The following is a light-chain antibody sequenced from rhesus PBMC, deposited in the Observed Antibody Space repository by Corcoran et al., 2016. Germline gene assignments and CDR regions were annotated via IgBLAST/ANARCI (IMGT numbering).Light chain of an antibody. CDR3: QQHNSHPRT. J-gene: IGKJ1*01. V-gene: IGKV1-44*01. Sequence: DIQMTQSPSSLSASVGDRVTITCRASQTISSYLAWYQQKPGKVPKLLIYAASSLESGVPSRFSGSGYGTEFTLTISSLQPEDFATYYCQQHNSHPRTFGQGTKVEIK. CDR2: AAS. CDR1: QTISSY.